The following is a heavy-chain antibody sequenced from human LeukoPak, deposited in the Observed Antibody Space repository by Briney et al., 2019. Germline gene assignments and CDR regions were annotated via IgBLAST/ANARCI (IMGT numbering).Heavy chain of an antibody. CDR1: GFTFSTCG. Sequence: GGSLRLSCAASGFTFSTCGMHWVRQAPGKGLEWVSFVRYDGSNKYYADSVKGRFTISRDNSKNTLYLQMNSLRAEDTAVYYCASPVGAGTVYYYYMDVWGKGTTVTVSS. V-gene: IGHV3-30*02. CDR3: ASPVGAGTVYYYYMDV. D-gene: IGHD1-1*01. CDR2: VRYDGSNK. J-gene: IGHJ6*03.